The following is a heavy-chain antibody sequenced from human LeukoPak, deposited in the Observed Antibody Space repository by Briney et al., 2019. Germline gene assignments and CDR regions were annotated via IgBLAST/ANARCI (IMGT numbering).Heavy chain of an antibody. CDR1: GFVFDNYG. Sequence: GGSLRLSCVASGFVFDNYGMNWVRQAPGKGLEWVSYISSSGSTIYYADSVKGRFTISRDNAKNSLYLQMNSLRAEDTAVYYCAELGITMIGGVWGKGTTVTISS. J-gene: IGHJ6*04. CDR3: AELGITMIGGV. D-gene: IGHD3-10*02. V-gene: IGHV3-48*04. CDR2: ISSSGSTI.